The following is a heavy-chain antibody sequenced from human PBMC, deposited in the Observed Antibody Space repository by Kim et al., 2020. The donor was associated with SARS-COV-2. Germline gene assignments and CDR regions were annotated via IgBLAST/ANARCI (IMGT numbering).Heavy chain of an antibody. Sequence: FSPESVKGRFTISRDNSKNTLFLQLNSLRVDDTAVYYGAKGYLGWYLDGWGQGTLVTVSS. D-gene: IGHD5-18*01. J-gene: IGHJ4*02. V-gene: IGHV3-23*01. CDR3: AKGYLGWYLDG.